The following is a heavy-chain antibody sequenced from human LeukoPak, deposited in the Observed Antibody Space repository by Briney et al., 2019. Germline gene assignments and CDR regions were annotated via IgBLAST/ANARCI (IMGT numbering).Heavy chain of an antibody. J-gene: IGHJ4*02. Sequence: GGSLRLSCAASGFTLSSYWMAWVRQAPGKGVDCVANINHNADHLTYVASVQPLFTTSRDNAQNPLYLHMTSLRAEDTAVYYCARELRTFDSWGQGTLVTVSS. V-gene: IGHV3-7*01. D-gene: IGHD3-16*01. CDR3: ARELRTFDS. CDR1: GFTLSSYW. CDR2: INHNADHL.